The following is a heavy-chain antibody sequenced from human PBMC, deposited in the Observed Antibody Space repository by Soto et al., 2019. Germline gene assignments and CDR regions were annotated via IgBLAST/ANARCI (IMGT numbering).Heavy chain of an antibody. CDR1: GFTFTDYA. CDR3: ARGSSGYISSWYYFDY. CDR2: ISGIGGST. D-gene: IGHD6-13*01. J-gene: IGHJ4*02. Sequence: VGSLRLSCAASGFTFTDYALSWVRQAPGKGLEWVATISGIGGSTYLADSVKGRLSISRDNSKNTVSLLMNSLRAEDTAVYFCARGSSGYISSWYYFDYWGRGTQVTVSS. V-gene: IGHV3-23*01.